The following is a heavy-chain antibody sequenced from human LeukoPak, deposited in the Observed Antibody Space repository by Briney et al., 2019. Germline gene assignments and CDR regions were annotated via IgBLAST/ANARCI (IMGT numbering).Heavy chain of an antibody. CDR3: VRAPSEIGGYYPEYFRH. D-gene: IGHD3-22*01. V-gene: IGHV3-74*01. Sequence: GGSLRLSCAASGFTFSTYWMHWVRQAPGKGPGWVSRIKSDGSTNYADSVKGRFTISRDNAKNTVSLQMNSLRPEDTGVYYCVRAPSEIGGYYPEYFRHWGQGTLVTVSS. CDR2: IKSDGST. J-gene: IGHJ1*01. CDR1: GFTFSTYW.